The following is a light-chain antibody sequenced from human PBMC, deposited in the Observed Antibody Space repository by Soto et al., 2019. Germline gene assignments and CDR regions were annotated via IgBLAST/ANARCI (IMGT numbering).Light chain of an antibody. V-gene: IGKV3-20*01. J-gene: IGKJ1*01. CDR1: QSVSSSY. Sequence: EIVLTQSPGTLSLSPGERATLSCRASQSVSSSYLAWHQRKSGQAPRLLIYGASVRATGIPDRFSGSGSGRDFSVTISRLETEGFAVYYCQQYGSSPWTFGQGTKVAIK. CDR2: GAS. CDR3: QQYGSSPWT.